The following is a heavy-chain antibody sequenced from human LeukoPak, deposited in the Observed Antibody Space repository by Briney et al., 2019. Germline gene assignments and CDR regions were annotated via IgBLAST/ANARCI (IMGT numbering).Heavy chain of an antibody. CDR2: INHSGST. CDR1: GGSFSGYY. Sequence: PSETLSLTCAVYGGSFSGYYWSWIRQPPGKGLEWIGEINHSGSTNYNPSLKSRVTISVDTSKNQFSLKLSSVTAADTAVYYCARWGLGRPYYYYYYMDVWGKGTTVTVSS. V-gene: IGHV4-34*01. D-gene: IGHD3-16*01. J-gene: IGHJ6*03. CDR3: ARWGLGRPYYYYYYMDV.